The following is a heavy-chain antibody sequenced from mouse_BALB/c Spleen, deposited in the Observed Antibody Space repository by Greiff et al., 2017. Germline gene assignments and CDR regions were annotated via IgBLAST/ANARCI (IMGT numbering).Heavy chain of an antibody. CDR1: GFTFSDYY. V-gene: IGHV5-4*02. D-gene: IGHD1-1*01. CDR3: ARDLDYYGSSYWYFDV. CDR2: ISDGGSYT. Sequence: EVMLVESGGGLVKPGGSLKLSCAASGFTFSDYYMYWVRQTPEKRLEWVATISDGGSYTYYPDSVKGRFTISRDNAKNNLYLQMSSLKSEDTAMYYCARDLDYYGSSYWYFDVWGAGTTVTVSS. J-gene: IGHJ1*01.